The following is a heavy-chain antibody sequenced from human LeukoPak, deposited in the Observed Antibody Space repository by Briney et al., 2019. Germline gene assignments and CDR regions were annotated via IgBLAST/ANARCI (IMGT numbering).Heavy chain of an antibody. V-gene: IGHV3-23*01. Sequence: GGSLRLSCAASGFTFSSYAMSWVRQAPGKGLEWVSVISGSGGITYYADSVKGRFTISGDNSKNTLYLQMNSLRAEDTAVYYCAKDIGLYYYDTWGQGTLVTVSS. CDR1: GFTFSSYA. J-gene: IGHJ4*02. CDR3: AKDIGLYYYDT. CDR2: ISGSGGIT. D-gene: IGHD3-22*01.